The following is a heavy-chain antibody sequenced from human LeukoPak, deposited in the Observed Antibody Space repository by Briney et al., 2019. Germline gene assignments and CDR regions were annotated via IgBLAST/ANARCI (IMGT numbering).Heavy chain of an antibody. J-gene: IGHJ4*02. CDR1: GYTFTGYY. CDR2: INPNSGGT. CDR3: ARDIAVGATTGTFDY. Sequence: GASVKVSCKASGYTFTGYYMHWVRQAPGQGLEWMGWINPNSGGTNYAQKFQGRVTMTRDTSISTAYMGLSRLRSDDTAVYYCARDIAVGATTGTFDYWGQGTLVTVSS. V-gene: IGHV1-2*02. D-gene: IGHD1-26*01.